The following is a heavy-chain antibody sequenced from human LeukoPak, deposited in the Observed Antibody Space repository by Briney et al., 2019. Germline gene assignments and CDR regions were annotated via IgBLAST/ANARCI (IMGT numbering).Heavy chain of an antibody. D-gene: IGHD5-24*01. CDR2: ISTSGGT. J-gene: IGHJ4*02. Sequence: PGGSLRLSCAASGFTFSSYAMNWVRQAPGTGLEWVSGISTSGGTHYADSVKGRFTISRDNSKNTLYLQMNSLRAEDTAVYYCARDGGKRRDGYTILEVDYWGQGTLVTVSS. V-gene: IGHV3-23*01. CDR1: GFTFSSYA. CDR3: ARDGGKRRDGYTILEVDY.